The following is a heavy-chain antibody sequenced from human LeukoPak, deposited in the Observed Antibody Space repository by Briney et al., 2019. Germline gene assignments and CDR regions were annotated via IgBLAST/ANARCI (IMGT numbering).Heavy chain of an antibody. CDR1: GYTFTSYD. CDR3: ARVKVIIFGVVTPFDY. J-gene: IGHJ4*02. V-gene: IGHV1-2*02. Sequence: ASVKVPCKASGYTFTSYDIDWVRQATGQGLEWMGWVNPNSGGTNYAQKFQGRVTMTRDTSISTAYMELSRLRSDDTAVYYCARVKVIIFGVVTPFDYWGQGTLVTVSS. D-gene: IGHD3-3*01. CDR2: VNPNSGGT.